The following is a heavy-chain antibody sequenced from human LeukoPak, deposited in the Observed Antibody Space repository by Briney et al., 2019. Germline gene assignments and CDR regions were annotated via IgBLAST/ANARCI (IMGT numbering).Heavy chain of an antibody. V-gene: IGHV3-21*01. CDR2: ISSSSSYI. CDR1: GFTFSSYS. J-gene: IGHJ6*03. Sequence: PGGSLRLPCAASGFTFSSYSMNWVRQAPGKGLEWVSSISSSSSYIYYADSVKGRFTISRDNAKNSLYLQMNSLRAEDTAVYYCARVPNYDILTLYYMDVWGKGTTVTISS. CDR3: ARVPNYDILTLYYMDV. D-gene: IGHD3-9*01.